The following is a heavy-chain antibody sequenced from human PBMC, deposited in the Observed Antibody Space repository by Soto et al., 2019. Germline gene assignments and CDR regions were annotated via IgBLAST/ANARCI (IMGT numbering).Heavy chain of an antibody. CDR1: GFTFSSYA. D-gene: IGHD4-17*01. Sequence: GTLLGSCTASGFTFSSYAMSGVRQAPGKGLEWVSAFSGSGGSTYYADSVKVRFTISRDNSKNTLYLQMNSLRAEETAVYYCAKGLVSTTVVTPNDYWGQGTRVSVSS. V-gene: IGHV3-23*01. CDR2: FSGSGGST. J-gene: IGHJ4*02. CDR3: AKGLVSTTVVTPNDY.